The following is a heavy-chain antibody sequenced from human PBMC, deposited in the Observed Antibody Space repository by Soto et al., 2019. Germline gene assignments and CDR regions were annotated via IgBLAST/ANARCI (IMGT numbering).Heavy chain of an antibody. CDR2: ITSSSSYT. Sequence: QVQLVESGGGLVKPGGSLRLSCAASGSSFSDYYMSWIRQSPGKGLEWLSYITSSSSYTHYADSVKGRFTISRDNAKNSVYRQMSSLRAEDTGVCYCAGGQDRLAVTFGYWGQGTPVTVSS. CDR3: AGGQDRLAVTFGY. CDR1: GSSFSDYY. J-gene: IGHJ4*02. D-gene: IGHD1-26*01. V-gene: IGHV3-11*05.